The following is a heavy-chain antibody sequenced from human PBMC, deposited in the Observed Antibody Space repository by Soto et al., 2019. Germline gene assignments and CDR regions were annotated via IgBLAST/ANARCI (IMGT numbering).Heavy chain of an antibody. CDR1: GYSFTNYG. J-gene: IGHJ4*02. Sequence: QVQLVQSGTEVKKPGASVKVSCKASGYSFTNYGVSWVRQVPGQGLEWMGWFSNYNGNTNYAQKLQGRVTMTTDTSTTTAYMELRNLRSDDTAVYYCARDRGSSLDYWCQGTLVTVSS. CDR2: FSNYNGNT. D-gene: IGHD6-13*01. CDR3: ARDRGSSLDY. V-gene: IGHV1-18*01.